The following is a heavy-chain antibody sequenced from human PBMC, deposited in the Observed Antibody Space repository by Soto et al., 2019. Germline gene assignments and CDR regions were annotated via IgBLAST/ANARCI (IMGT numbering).Heavy chain of an antibody. CDR1: GGSISSSSYY. CDR2: IYYSGST. Sequence: SETLSLTCTVSGGSISSSSYYWGWIRQPPGKGLEWIGSIYYSGSTYYNPSLKSRVTISVDTSKNQFSLKLSSVTAADTAVYYFARLEVGLWFGETTYYFDYWGQGTLVTVSS. CDR3: ARLEVGLWFGETTYYFDY. J-gene: IGHJ4*02. V-gene: IGHV4-39*01. D-gene: IGHD3-10*01.